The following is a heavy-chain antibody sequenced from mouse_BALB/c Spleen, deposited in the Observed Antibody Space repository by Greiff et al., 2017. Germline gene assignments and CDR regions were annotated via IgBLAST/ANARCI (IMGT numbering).Heavy chain of an antibody. CDR3: ARYGNYGKAWFAY. J-gene: IGHJ3*01. Sequence: QVQLQQSGAELMKPGASVKISCKATGYTFSSYWIEWVKQRPGHGLEWIGEILPGSGSTNYNEKFKGKATFTADTSSNTAYMQLSSLTSEDTAVYFCARYGNYGKAWFAYWGQGTLVTVSA. V-gene: IGHV1-9*01. CDR2: ILPGSGST. D-gene: IGHD2-1*01. CDR1: GYTFSSYW.